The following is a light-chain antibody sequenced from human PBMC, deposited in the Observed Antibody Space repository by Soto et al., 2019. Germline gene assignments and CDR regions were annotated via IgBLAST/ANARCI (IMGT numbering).Light chain of an antibody. CDR1: SSNIGNNY. V-gene: IGLV1-51*02. CDR2: ETN. J-gene: IGLJ1*01. CDR3: ETWDTSLSAGRV. Sequence: QSVLTQPPSVSAAPGQTVTISCSGSSSNIGNNYVSWYQHLPGAAPKLLIYETNRRPEGIPDRFSGSKSGTSATLGITGLQTADEADYYCETWDTSLSAGRVFGPGTKLTVL.